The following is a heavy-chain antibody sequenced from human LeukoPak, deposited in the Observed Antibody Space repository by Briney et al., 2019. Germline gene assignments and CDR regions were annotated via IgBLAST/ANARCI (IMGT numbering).Heavy chain of an antibody. J-gene: IGHJ3*02. D-gene: IGHD3-10*01. CDR2: INHSGST. CDR1: GGSFSGYY. Sequence: SETLSLTCTVYGGSFSGYYWSWIRQPPGKGLEWIGEINHSGSTNYNPSLKSRVTISVDTSKNQFSLKLSSVTAADTAVYYCATDLGSGRRNDAFDIWGQGTMVTVSS. CDR3: ATDLGSGRRNDAFDI. V-gene: IGHV4-34*01.